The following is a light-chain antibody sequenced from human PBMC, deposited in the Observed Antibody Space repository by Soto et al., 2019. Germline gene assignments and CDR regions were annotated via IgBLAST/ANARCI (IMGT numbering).Light chain of an antibody. J-gene: IGKJ5*01. Sequence: EIVLTQSPATLSLSPGDRAAISCKASQSVHNYLAWYQQKPGQAPRLLIYGASTRAAGIPARFSGSGSGTEFSLTISSLQSEDFAVYYCQQRSNWPPDTFGQGTRLEIK. CDR3: QQRSNWPPDT. V-gene: IGKV3-11*01. CDR2: GAS. CDR1: QSVHNY.